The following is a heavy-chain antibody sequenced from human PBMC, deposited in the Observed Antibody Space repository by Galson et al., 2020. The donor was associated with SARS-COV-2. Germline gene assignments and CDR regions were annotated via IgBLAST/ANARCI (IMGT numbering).Heavy chain of an antibody. J-gene: IGHJ6*02. CDR3: ARAIRWELLNLYGMDV. V-gene: IGHV4-4*02. Sequence: SETLSLTCAVSGGSISSSNWWSWVRQPPGKGLEWIGEIYHSGSTNYNPSLKSRVTISVDKSKNQFSLKLSSVTAADTAVYYCARAIRWELLNLYGMDVWGQGTTVTVSS. D-gene: IGHD1-26*01. CDR1: GGSISSSNW. CDR2: IYHSGST.